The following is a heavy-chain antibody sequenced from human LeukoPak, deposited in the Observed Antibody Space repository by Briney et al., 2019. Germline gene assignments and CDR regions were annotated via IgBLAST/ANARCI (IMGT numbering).Heavy chain of an antibody. CDR2: IIPVVHTT. CDR3: ARVALRDLVYTVKWFDP. V-gene: IGHV1-69*13. J-gene: IGHJ5*02. D-gene: IGHD5/OR15-5a*01. CDR1: GYSFGRHA. Sequence: AASVKVSCKTSGYSFGRHAMSWVRQAPGQGLEWMGGIIPVVHTTNYARKFQGRLTITADESTTTAYMELSSLRSEDTAVYYCARVALRDLVYTVKWFDPWGQGTLVTVSS.